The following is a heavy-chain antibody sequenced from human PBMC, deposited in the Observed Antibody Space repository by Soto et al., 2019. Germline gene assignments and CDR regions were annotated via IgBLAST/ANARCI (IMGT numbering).Heavy chain of an antibody. V-gene: IGHV3-49*03. Sequence: LEESGGGLAQPGRSLRLSCRGSGFTFRAHSLSWFRRAPGKGLEWVGFITSLPHGERTEYVASVEGRFIISRNDSESVAYLQMNSLKTEDAATYFCARHDYFRFDLWGQGTMVTVSS. CDR1: GFTFRAHS. CDR3: ARHDYFRFDL. J-gene: IGHJ3*01. CDR2: ITSLPHGERT. D-gene: IGHD4-17*01.